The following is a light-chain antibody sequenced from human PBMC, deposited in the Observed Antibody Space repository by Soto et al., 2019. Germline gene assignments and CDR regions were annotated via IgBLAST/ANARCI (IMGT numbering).Light chain of an antibody. CDR2: TAS. V-gene: IGKV1-39*01. CDR3: QQSYNNPRT. Sequence: DIQMTQSPSSLSASIGDRVTITCRASQSISNYLNWYQQKPGKAPNLLIYTASNLESGVPSRFSGSGSGTDFTLTISSLQPEDFATYYCQQSYNNPRTFGQGTKVEIK. CDR1: QSISNY. J-gene: IGKJ1*01.